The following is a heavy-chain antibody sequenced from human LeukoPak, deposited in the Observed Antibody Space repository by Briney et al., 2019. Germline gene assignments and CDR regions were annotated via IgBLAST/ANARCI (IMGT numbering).Heavy chain of an antibody. CDR2: ITKRSFYI. D-gene: IGHD2-21*01. J-gene: IGHJ4*02. CDR3: ARSYCVGHCRNYFDY. V-gene: IGHV3-21*06. CDR1: EFTFSSYN. Sequence: PGGSLRLSCAASEFTFSSYNMNWVRQAPGKGLEWVSSITKRSFYIDYADSVKGRFTISRDNAKNSLYLQMNSLRAEDTAVYYCARSYCVGHCRNYFDYWGQGTLVTVSS.